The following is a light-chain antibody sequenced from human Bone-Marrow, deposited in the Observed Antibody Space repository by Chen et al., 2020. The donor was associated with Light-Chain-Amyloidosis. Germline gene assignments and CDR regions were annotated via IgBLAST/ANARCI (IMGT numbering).Light chain of an antibody. V-gene: IGKV3-20*01. CDR1: QTISSNY. CDR3: QQYGTSPLT. J-gene: IGKJ4*01. Sequence: EIVLTQSAGTLSLSPGEGANLSCRASQTISSNYLTWYQQKFGQAPRLLIDGSSSRATGIPDRFTGSWSVTDFTLTINRLEPEDFAMYYCQQYGTSPLTFGGGTKVEIK. CDR2: GSS.